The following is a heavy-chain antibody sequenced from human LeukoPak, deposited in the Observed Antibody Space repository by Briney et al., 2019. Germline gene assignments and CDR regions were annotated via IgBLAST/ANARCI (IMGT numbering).Heavy chain of an antibody. J-gene: IGHJ4*02. V-gene: IGHV3-53*05. CDR2: IYSGGST. Sequence: PGGSLRLSCAASGFTVSSNYMSWVRQAPGKGLEWVSVIYSGGSTYYADSVKGRFTISRDNSKNTLYLQMNSLRAEDTAVYYCAKPSYNWNDVAPFDYWGQGTLVTVSS. CDR3: AKPSYNWNDVAPFDY. D-gene: IGHD1-20*01. CDR1: GFTVSSNY.